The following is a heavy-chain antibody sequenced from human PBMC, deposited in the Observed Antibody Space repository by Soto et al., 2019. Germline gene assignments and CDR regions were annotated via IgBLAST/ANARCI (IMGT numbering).Heavy chain of an antibody. CDR2: INHSGST. D-gene: IGHD3-10*01. J-gene: IGHJ5*02. CDR1: GGSFSGYC. V-gene: IGHV4-34*01. CDR3: ARRTPLDASGRSMFCP. Sequence: PSETLSLTCAVYGGSFSGYCWSWIRQPPGKGLEWIGEINHSGSTNYNPSLKSRVTISVDTSKNQFSLRLSSVTAADTAVYYCARRTPLDASGRSMFCPWGQGALVTVSS.